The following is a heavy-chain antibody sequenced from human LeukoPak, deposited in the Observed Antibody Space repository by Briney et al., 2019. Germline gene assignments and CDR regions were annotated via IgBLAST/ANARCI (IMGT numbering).Heavy chain of an antibody. V-gene: IGHV1-2*02. CDR3: ARDYDSSGNYGMDV. D-gene: IGHD3-22*01. CDR1: GYTFTDYY. J-gene: IGHJ6*02. Sequence: GASVKVSCKASGYTFTDYYMHWVRQDPGQGLEWMGWINPNSGGTNYAQKFQGRVTMTRDTSISTAYMELSRLRSDDTAVYYCARDYDSSGNYGMDVWGQGTTVTVSS. CDR2: INPNSGGT.